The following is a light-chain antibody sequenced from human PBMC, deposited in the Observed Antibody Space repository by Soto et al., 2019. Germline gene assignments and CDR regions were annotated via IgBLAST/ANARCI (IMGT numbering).Light chain of an antibody. CDR1: QSVDSK. J-gene: IGKJ4*01. Sequence: EIVMTQSPATLSVSPGERAIFSCRASQSVDSKLAWYQQKLGQAPRLLTYDASTRATGIPARFSGSGSGTEFTLTISSLQSEDFAIYYCQQYYVWNTFGGGTKV. CDR3: QQYYVWNT. CDR2: DAS. V-gene: IGKV3D-15*01.